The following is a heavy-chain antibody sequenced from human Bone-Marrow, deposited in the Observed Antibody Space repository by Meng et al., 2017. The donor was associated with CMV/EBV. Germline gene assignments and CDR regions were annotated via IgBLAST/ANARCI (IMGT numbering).Heavy chain of an antibody. CDR2: INHSGST. Sequence: SQTLSLTCAVYGGSFSGYYWSWIRQPPGKGLEWIGEINHSGSTYYNPSLKSRVTISVDTSKNQFSLKLSSVTAADTAVYYCARVPAFWGNSGYLWGQGTLVTVSS. CDR1: GGSFSGYY. V-gene: IGHV4-34*01. CDR3: ARVPAFWGNSGYL. D-gene: IGHD5-12*01. J-gene: IGHJ4*02.